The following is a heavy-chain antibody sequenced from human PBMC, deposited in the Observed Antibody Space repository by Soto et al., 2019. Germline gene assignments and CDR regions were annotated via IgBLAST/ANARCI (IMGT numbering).Heavy chain of an antibody. CDR1: GGSISSGTSY. D-gene: IGHD2-21*02. CDR3: ASIPRRGYSYGIDY. CDR2: IYFTGAT. J-gene: IGHJ4*02. V-gene: IGHV4-31*03. Sequence: QMQLQESGPGLVKPSQTLSLTCNVSGGSISSGTSYWTWLRQHPGEGLEWIGHIYFTGATYSNPSLRRRLTMSVDTSKNQFSLKLTSVTAADTATYYCASIPRRGYSYGIDYWGQGTLVTVSS.